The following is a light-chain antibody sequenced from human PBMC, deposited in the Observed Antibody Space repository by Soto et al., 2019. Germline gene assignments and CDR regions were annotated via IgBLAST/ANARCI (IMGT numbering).Light chain of an antibody. J-gene: IGLJ1*01. V-gene: IGLV2-14*03. Sequence: QSVLTQPASVSGSPGQSITISCTGTSSDVGGYNYVSWYQHHPGKAPKLMIYDVTYRPSGVPTRFSGSKSGNTASLTISGLQAEDVADYYCTSYTSISTRVFGTGSKVTV. CDR1: SSDVGGYNY. CDR3: TSYTSISTRV. CDR2: DVT.